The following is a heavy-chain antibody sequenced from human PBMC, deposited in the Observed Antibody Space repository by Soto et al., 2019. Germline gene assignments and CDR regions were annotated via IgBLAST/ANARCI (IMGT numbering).Heavy chain of an antibody. CDR2: IIPIFGTA. V-gene: IGHV1-69*13. CDR1: GGTFSSYA. D-gene: IGHD3-3*01. J-gene: IGHJ6*02. Sequence: SVKVSCKASGGTFSSYAISWVRQAPGQGLEWMGGIIPIFGTANYAQKFQGRVTITADESTSTAYMELSSLRSEDTAVYYCARASYYDFWSGYRPQDYYYGMDVWGQGTTVTVSS. CDR3: ARASYYDFWSGYRPQDYYYGMDV.